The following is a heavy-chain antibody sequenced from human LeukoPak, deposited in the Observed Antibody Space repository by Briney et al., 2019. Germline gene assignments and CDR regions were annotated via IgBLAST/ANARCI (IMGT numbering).Heavy chain of an antibody. CDR3: ARDPGSLSSDIGSAI. D-gene: IGHD5-12*01. Sequence: GGSLRLSCAASGFTFSSYEMNWVRQAPGKGLEWVSYISSSGSTIYYADSVKGRFTISRDNAKNSLYLQMNSLRAEDTAVYYCARDPGSLSSDIGSAIWGQGTMVTVSS. J-gene: IGHJ3*02. CDR2: ISSSGSTI. V-gene: IGHV3-48*03. CDR1: GFTFSSYE.